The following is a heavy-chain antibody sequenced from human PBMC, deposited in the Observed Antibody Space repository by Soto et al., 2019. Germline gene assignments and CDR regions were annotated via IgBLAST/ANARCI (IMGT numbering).Heavy chain of an antibody. CDR1: GFSLTTSGVG. V-gene: IGHV2-5*02. J-gene: IGHJ5*02. CDR3: AHRQQYSSSWNSGWFDP. D-gene: IGHD6-13*01. Sequence: QITLMESGPTLVTPTQTLTLTYTFSGFSLTTSGVGVGWIRQSPGKALEWLALIYWDDDKRYSPSLKSRLTITKVTPQNQVVPVMTDMDPMDTPTYFCAHRQQYSSSWNSGWFDPWGQGTLVTVSS. CDR2: IYWDDDK.